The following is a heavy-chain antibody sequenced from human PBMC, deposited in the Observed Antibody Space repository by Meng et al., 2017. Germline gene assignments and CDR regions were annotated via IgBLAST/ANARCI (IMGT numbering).Heavy chain of an antibody. D-gene: IGHD2-8*01. J-gene: IGHJ4*02. Sequence: QGQLVESGGGVGQPGRSLRSACAASGFTFSSYGMHWVRQAPGKGLEWVAVIWYDGSNKYYADSVKGRFTISRDNSKNTLYLQMNSLRAEDTAVYYCATHCTNGVCYSYWGQGTLVTVSS. CDR2: IWYDGSNK. CDR3: ATHCTNGVCYSY. CDR1: GFTFSSYG. V-gene: IGHV3-33*01.